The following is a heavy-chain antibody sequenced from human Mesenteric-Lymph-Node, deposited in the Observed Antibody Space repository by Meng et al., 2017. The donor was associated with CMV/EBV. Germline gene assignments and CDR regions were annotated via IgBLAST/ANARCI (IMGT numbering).Heavy chain of an antibody. J-gene: IGHJ4*02. V-gene: IGHV4-61*08. CDR1: GFSVTSGAFH. CDR2: IYGTGIT. Sequence: LPDACPGLVSPSVTLSLLCMFSGFSVTSGAFHWGWIRQYPGKGLEWIGYIYGTGITIYNPSLKSRVTILLETSKNQFSLKLNSVTTADTAVYYCAKSRSSTPGIVDDWGQGTLVTVSS. CDR3: AKSRSSTPGIVDD. D-gene: IGHD2/OR15-2a*01.